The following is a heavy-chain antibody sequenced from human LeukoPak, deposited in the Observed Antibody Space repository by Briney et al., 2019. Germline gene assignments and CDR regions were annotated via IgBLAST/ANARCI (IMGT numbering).Heavy chain of an antibody. CDR1: GFTFSSYA. D-gene: IGHD4-17*01. Sequence: PGGSLRLSCAASGFTFSSYAMSWVRQAPGKGLEWVSGISYSGGSTDYADSVKGRFTISRDNSKNTLYLQMNSLRAEDTAVYYCAKSRASTVATKRDAFDIWGQGTMVTVSS. CDR3: AKSRASTVATKRDAFDI. V-gene: IGHV3-23*01. CDR2: ISYSGGST. J-gene: IGHJ3*02.